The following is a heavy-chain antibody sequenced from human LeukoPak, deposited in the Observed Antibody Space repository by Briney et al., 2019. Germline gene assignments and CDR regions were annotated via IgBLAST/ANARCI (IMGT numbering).Heavy chain of an antibody. Sequence: GASVKVSCKASGGTFSSYAISWVRQAPGQGLEWMGGIIPIFGTANYAQKFQGRVTITADESTSTAYMELSSLRSEDTAVYYCARGAVVAATSDYYYYMDVWGKGTTVTISS. CDR2: IIPIFGTA. CDR3: ARGAVVAATSDYYYYMDV. V-gene: IGHV1-69*13. D-gene: IGHD2-15*01. J-gene: IGHJ6*03. CDR1: GGTFSSYA.